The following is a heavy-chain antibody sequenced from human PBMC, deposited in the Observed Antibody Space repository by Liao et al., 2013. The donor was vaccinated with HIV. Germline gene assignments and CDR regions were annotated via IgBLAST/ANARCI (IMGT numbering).Heavy chain of an antibody. CDR2: INHSGST. D-gene: IGHD4-23*01. Sequence: QVQLQQWGAGLLKPSETLSLTCAVYGGSFSGYYWSWIRQPPGKGLEWIGEINHSGSTNYNPSLKSRVTISVDTSKNQFSLKLSSVTAADTAVYYCARAPIFYGGEEGVXYWGQGTLVTVSS. J-gene: IGHJ4*02. V-gene: IGHV4-34*01. CDR1: GGSFSGYY. CDR3: ARAPIFYGGEEGVXY.